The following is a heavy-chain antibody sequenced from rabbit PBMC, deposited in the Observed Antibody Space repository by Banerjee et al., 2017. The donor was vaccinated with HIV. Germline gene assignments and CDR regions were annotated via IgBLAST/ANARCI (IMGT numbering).Heavy chain of an antibody. CDR1: GFSFSSSYY. J-gene: IGHJ4*01. CDR3: ARDDYAGHGGANL. Sequence: QSLEESGGDLVKPGASLTLTCTASGFSFSSSYYICWVRQAPGKGLEWIACIYAGSSGSTYYASWAKGRFTISKTSSTTVTLQMTSLTAADTATYFCARDDYAGHGGANLWGPGTLVTVS. V-gene: IGHV1S40*01. D-gene: IGHD2-1*01. CDR2: IYAGSSGST.